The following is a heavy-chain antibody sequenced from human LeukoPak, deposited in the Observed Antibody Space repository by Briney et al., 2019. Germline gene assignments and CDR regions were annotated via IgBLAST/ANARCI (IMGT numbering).Heavy chain of an antibody. CDR3: ARARSSYGYGDAFDI. Sequence: WGSLRLSCAASGFTFSSYSMNWVRQAPGKGLEWVSSISSSSSYIYYADSVKGRFTISRDNAKNSLYLQMNSLRAEDTAVYYCARARSSYGYGDAFDIWGQGTMVTVSS. V-gene: IGHV3-21*01. CDR2: ISSSSSYI. CDR1: GFTFSSYS. J-gene: IGHJ3*02. D-gene: IGHD5-18*01.